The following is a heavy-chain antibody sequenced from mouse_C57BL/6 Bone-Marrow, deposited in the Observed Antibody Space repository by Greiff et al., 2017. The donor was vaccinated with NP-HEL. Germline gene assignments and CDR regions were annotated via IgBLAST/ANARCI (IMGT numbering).Heavy chain of an antibody. CDR3: ARDYDGAWFAY. J-gene: IGHJ3*01. Sequence: VQLQQPGAELVMPGASVKLSCKASGYTFTSYWMHWVKQRPGQGLEWIGEIDPSDSYPNYIQKFKGKSTLTVDKSSSTSYLKRSSLTSEDSAVYYCARDYDGAWFAYWGQGTLVTVSA. D-gene: IGHD2-4*01. CDR1: GYTFTSYW. CDR2: IDPSDSYP. V-gene: IGHV1-69*01.